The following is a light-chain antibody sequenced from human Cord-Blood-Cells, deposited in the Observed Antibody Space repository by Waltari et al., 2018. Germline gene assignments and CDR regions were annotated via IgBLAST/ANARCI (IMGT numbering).Light chain of an antibody. Sequence: DIQMTQSPSSLSASVGDRVTITCPASQSISSYLNWYQQKPGKAPKLLIYAASSLQSGVPSRFSGSGSGTDFTLTISSLQPEDIATYYCQQSYSTPYTFGQGTKLEIK. CDR2: AAS. J-gene: IGKJ2*01. CDR1: QSISSY. V-gene: IGKV1-39*01. CDR3: QQSYSTPYT.